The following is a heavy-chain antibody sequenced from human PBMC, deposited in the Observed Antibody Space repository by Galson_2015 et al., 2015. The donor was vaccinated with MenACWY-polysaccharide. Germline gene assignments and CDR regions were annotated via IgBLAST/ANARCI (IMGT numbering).Heavy chain of an antibody. Sequence: SLRLSCAASGFTFSSYAMTWVRQTPGKGLEWVSSITKSGDRTHYADSVKGRFSISRDNSENTLYLQMNSLRAEDTALYYCAKDGDDQNPPAAYAMWGQGTMVTVSS. D-gene: IGHD3-3*01. CDR2: ITKSGDRT. J-gene: IGHJ3*02. CDR1: GFTFSSYA. CDR3: AKDGDDQNPPAAYAM. V-gene: IGHV3-23*01.